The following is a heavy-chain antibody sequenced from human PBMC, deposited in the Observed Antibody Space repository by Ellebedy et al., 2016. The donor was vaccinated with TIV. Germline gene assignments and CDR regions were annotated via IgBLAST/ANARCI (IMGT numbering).Heavy chain of an antibody. CDR3: ARHVPATATSFDY. J-gene: IGHJ4*02. CDR2: INDSGPT. D-gene: IGHD2-15*01. V-gene: IGHV4-34*01. Sequence: ESLKISCVASGFTFSNYNMNWIRQPPGKGLEWIGEINDSGPTKYNPSLVSRVTLSLDMPKNQFSLKLTSVTAADTAVYYCARHVPATATSFDYWGQGTLVTVSS. CDR1: GFTFSNYN.